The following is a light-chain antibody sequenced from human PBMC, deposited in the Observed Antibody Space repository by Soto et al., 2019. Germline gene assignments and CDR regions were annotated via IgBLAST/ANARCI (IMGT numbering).Light chain of an antibody. CDR1: QSVSSN. J-gene: IGKJ2*01. CDR3: QQYNNWAYT. CDR2: GAS. Sequence: EIVMTQSPATLSVSPGERATLSCRASQSVSSNLAWYQQKPGQAPRLLIYGASTRATGIPARFSGSGSGTEFTLTISSLQSEHFAVYYCQQYNNWAYTFGQGNKLEIK. V-gene: IGKV3-15*01.